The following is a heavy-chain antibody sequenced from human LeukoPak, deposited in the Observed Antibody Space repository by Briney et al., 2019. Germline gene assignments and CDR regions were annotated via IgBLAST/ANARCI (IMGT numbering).Heavy chain of an antibody. CDR1: GGSFSGYY. CDR3: ARPRPRVAGTHNWFDP. Sequence: PSETLSLTCAVYGGSFSGYYWSWIRQPPGKGLEWIGEINHSGSTNYNPSLKSRVTISVNTSKNQFSLKLSSVTAADTAVYYCARPRPRVAGTHNWFDPWGQGTLVTVSS. V-gene: IGHV4-34*01. CDR2: INHSGST. J-gene: IGHJ5*02. D-gene: IGHD6-19*01.